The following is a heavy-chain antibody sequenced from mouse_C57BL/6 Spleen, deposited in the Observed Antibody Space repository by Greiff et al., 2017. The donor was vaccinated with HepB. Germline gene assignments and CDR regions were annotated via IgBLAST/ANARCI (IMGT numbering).Heavy chain of an antibody. CDR1: GYSITSGYY. J-gene: IGHJ2*01. Sequence: EVKLVESGPGLVKPSQSLSLTCSVTGYSITSGYYWNWIRQFPGNKLEWMGYISYDGSNNYNPSLKNRISITRDTSKNQFFLKLNSVTTEDTATYYCAGSYDYDEYYFDYWGQGTTLTVSS. D-gene: IGHD2-4*01. CDR2: ISYDGSN. V-gene: IGHV3-6*01. CDR3: AGSYDYDEYYFDY.